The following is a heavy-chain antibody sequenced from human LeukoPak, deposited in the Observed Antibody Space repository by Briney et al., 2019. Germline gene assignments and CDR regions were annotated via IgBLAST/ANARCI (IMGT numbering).Heavy chain of an antibody. CDR1: GYTFTSYY. CDR3: ARFAVHRRLAVNGQFGLDY. V-gene: IGHV1-46*01. Sequence: ASVKVSCKPSGYTFTSYYMHWVRQAPGQGLEWMGVINPSGGTTNYAQKFQGRITMTRDTSTSTVYMELSSLRSEDTAVYYCARFAVHRRLAVNGQFGLDYWGQGTMVTVSS. CDR2: INPSGGTT. D-gene: IGHD6-19*01. J-gene: IGHJ4*02.